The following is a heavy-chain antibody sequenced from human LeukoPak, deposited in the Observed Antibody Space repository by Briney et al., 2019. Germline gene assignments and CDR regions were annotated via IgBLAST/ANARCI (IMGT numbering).Heavy chain of an antibody. CDR1: GGSISSDGYS. Sequence: PSETLSLTCAVSGGSISSDGYSWSWIRQPPGKGLEWIGYIYRSGSTYYNPSLKSRVTISVDRSKNQFSLKLSSVTAADTAVYYCARGRSRKFDYWGQGTLVTVSS. CDR2: IYRSGST. V-gene: IGHV4-30-2*01. J-gene: IGHJ4*02. D-gene: IGHD3-16*01. CDR3: ARGRSRKFDY.